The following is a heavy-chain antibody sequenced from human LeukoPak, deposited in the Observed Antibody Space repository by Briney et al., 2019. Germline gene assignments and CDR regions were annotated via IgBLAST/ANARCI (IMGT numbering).Heavy chain of an antibody. CDR1: GFTFSSYA. J-gene: IGHJ5*02. CDR2: ISGSGGST. CDR3: ASRGSDIVAPFDP. D-gene: IGHD2-15*01. Sequence: GGSLRLSCAASGFTFSSYAMSWVRQAPGKGLEWVSAISGSGGSTYYADSVKGRFTISRDNSKNTLYLQMNSLRAEDTAVYHCASRGSDIVAPFDPWGQGTLVTVSS. V-gene: IGHV3-23*01.